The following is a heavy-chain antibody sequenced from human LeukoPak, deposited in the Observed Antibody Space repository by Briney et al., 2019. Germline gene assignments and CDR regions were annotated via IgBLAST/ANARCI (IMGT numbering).Heavy chain of an antibody. D-gene: IGHD2-2*01. CDR3: ARRGSTSGSQQGGFNY. J-gene: IGHJ4*02. CDR1: GSTFGNNG. CDR2: IGASTKT. Sequence: GGSLRLSCAASGSTFGNNGMSWVRQAPGKGLEWVSTIGASTKTYYVDSVKGRFTISRDNSKNTLYLQMNSLRAEDTAVYYCARRGSTSGSQQGGFNYWGQGTLVTVSS. V-gene: IGHV3-23*01.